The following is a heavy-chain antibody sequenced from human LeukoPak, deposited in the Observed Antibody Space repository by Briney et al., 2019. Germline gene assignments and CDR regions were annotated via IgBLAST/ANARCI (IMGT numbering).Heavy chain of an antibody. CDR2: IKQDGSEK. Sequence: GGSLRLSCAASGFTFSSYTMNWVRQAPGKGLEWVANIKQDGSEKYYVDSVKGRFTISRDNAKNSLYLQMNSLRAEDTAVYYCARVVGYDSSGYVDYWGQGTLVTVSS. V-gene: IGHV3-7*01. CDR3: ARVVGYDSSGYVDY. CDR1: GFTFSSYT. J-gene: IGHJ4*02. D-gene: IGHD3-22*01.